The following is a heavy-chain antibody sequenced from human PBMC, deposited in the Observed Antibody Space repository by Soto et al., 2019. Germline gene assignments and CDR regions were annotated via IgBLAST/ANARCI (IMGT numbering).Heavy chain of an antibody. CDR3: ARGDDFDYYYGMHV. J-gene: IGHJ6*02. D-gene: IGHD3-16*01. CDR1: GGTFSNHA. V-gene: IGHV1-69*06. CDR2: IVPLFGTA. Sequence: GASVKVSCKASGGTFSNHAISWVRQAPGQGLEWMGGIVPLFGTANYAQKFQGRITIIADSSTSTAYMELRNLRSDDTAVYSCARGDDFDYYYGMHVWGQGTTVTVSS.